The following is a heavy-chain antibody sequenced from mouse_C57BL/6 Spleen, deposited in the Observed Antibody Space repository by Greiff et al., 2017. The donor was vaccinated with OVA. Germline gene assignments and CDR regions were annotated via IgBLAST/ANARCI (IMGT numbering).Heavy chain of an antibody. J-gene: IGHJ1*03. V-gene: IGHV1-80*01. CDR2: IYPGDGDT. Sequence: QVQLKESGAELVKPGASVKISCKASGYAFSSYWMNWVKQRPGKGLEWIGQIYPGDGDTNYNGKFKGKATLTADKSSSTAYMQLSSLTSEDSAVYVCARSPRNYYGSSSGYFDVWGTGTTVTVSS. CDR1: GYAFSSYW. D-gene: IGHD1-1*01. CDR3: ARSPRNYYGSSSGYFDV.